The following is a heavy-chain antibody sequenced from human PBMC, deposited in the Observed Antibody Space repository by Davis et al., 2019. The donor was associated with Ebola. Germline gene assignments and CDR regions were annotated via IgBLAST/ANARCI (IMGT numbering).Heavy chain of an antibody. D-gene: IGHD3-9*01. CDR2: IYYSGST. CDR1: GGSVSSGSYY. V-gene: IGHV4-61*01. Sequence: PSETLSLTCTVSGGSVSSGSYYWSWIRQPPGKGLEWIGYIYYSGSTNYNPSLKSRVTISVDTSKNQFSLKLSSVTAADTAVYYCASSEPSYQYFDWLLSPTFDYWGQGTLVTVSS. J-gene: IGHJ4*02. CDR3: ASSEPSYQYFDWLLSPTFDY.